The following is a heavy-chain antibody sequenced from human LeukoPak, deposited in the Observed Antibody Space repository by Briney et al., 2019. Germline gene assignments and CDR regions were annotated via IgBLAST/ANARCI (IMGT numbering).Heavy chain of an antibody. CDR1: GGSISSYY. Sequence: PSQTLSLTCTVSGGSISSYYWSWIRQPPGKGLEWIGYIYYIVSTNYNPSLKSRVTISVDTSKNQFSLRLRSVTAADTAVYYCARVGGRGILTDDYWGQGTLVTVSS. D-gene: IGHD3-9*01. CDR3: ARVGGRGILTDDY. V-gene: IGHV4-59*01. CDR2: IYYIVST. J-gene: IGHJ4*02.